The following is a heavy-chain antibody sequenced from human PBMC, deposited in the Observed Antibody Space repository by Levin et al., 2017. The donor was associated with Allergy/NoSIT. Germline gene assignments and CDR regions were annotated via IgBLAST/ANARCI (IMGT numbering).Heavy chain of an antibody. CDR1: GFTFSDSW. D-gene: IGHD2-8*01. J-gene: IGHJ4*02. CDR3: ARGGANMLY. Sequence: GGSLRLSCVASGFTFSDSWMTWVRLAPGKGLEWVANIKTDGTEENYVDFVKGRFTISRDNAKDSLYLQMNALRAEDTAVYYCARGGANMLYWGQGTLVTVSP. V-gene: IGHV3-7*01. CDR2: IKTDGTEE.